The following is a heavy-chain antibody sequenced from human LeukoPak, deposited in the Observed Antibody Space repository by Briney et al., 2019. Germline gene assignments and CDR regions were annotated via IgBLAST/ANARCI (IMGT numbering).Heavy chain of an antibody. Sequence: SVKVSCKASGGTFISYAISWVRQAPGQGLEWMGRIIPIFGTANYAQKFQGRVTITTDESTSTAYMELSSLRSEDTAVYYCARARGYSYGPPVDAFDIWGQGTMVTVSS. CDR2: IIPIFGTA. V-gene: IGHV1-69*05. J-gene: IGHJ3*02. CDR1: GGTFISYA. CDR3: ARARGYSYGPPVDAFDI. D-gene: IGHD5-18*01.